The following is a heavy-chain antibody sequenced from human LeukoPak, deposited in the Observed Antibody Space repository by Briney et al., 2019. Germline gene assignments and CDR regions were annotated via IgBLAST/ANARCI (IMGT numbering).Heavy chain of an antibody. V-gene: IGHV3-21*04. J-gene: IGHJ4*02. D-gene: IGHD4-17*01. CDR1: GFTFSSYS. CDR2: ISSSSSYI. CDR3: AYMTAVTTIDF. Sequence: GGSLRLSCAASGFTFSSYSMNWVRQAPGKGLEWVSSISSSSSYIYYADSVKGRFTISRDNAKNTLYLQMNSLRAEDAAIYYCAYMTAVTTIDFWGQGTLVTVSS.